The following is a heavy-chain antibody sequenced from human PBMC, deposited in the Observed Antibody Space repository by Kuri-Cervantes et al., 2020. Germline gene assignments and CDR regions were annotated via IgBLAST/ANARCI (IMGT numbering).Heavy chain of an antibody. J-gene: IGHJ4*02. CDR2: ISTYNGNT. CDR3: ARATPDGSGSPYFY. D-gene: IGHD3-22*01. Sequence: ASVKVSCKASGYTFTSYAMHWVRQAPGQGLEWMGWISTYNGNTKYAQKVQGRVTMTTDTSTSTAYMEVRSLRSDDTAMYYCARATPDGSGSPYFYWGLGTPVTVSS. V-gene: IGHV1-18*01. CDR1: GYTFTSYA.